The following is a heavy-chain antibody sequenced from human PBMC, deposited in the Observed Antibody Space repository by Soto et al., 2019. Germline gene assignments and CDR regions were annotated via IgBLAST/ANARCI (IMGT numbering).Heavy chain of an antibody. J-gene: IGHJ6*03. CDR2: ITTHNGDT. Sequence: QVQLVQSGAEVKRPGASVKVSCKASGDTLKTFDVSWVRQAPGQGPEWMAWITTHNGDTNFAQKFRGRVSLTADTYAGTAFMELRNLRSDDTGVAFCAAFNFAGTGDNYYYYMDVWGQGTAVTVS. D-gene: IGHD3-3*02. V-gene: IGHV1-18*04. CDR1: GDTLKTFD. CDR3: AAFNFAGTGDNYYYYMDV.